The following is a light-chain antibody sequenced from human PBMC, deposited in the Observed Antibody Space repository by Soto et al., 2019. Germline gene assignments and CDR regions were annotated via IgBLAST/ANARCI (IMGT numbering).Light chain of an antibody. CDR1: QSISTY. Sequence: EIMLTQSPATLSLSPGERATLSCRASQSISTYLAWYQQKPGQAPRLLIYDASKRATGIPARFSGSGSGTDFTLTISSLEPEDFAFYYCQQRSNLYTFGQGTRLEIK. CDR3: QQRSNLYT. V-gene: IGKV3-11*01. CDR2: DAS. J-gene: IGKJ2*01.